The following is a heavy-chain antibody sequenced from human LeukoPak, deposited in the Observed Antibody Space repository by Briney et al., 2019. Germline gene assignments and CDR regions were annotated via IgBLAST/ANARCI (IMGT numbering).Heavy chain of an antibody. V-gene: IGHV3-48*01. J-gene: IGHJ4*02. Sequence: GGSLRLSCAASGFTFSSYSMNWVRQAPGKGLEWVSYIGSSISTIYYVDSVKGRFTISRDNAKNSLYLQMNSLRAEDTAVYYCARTSYGDYGAFDYWGQGTLVSVSS. CDR2: IGSSISTI. D-gene: IGHD4-17*01. CDR1: GFTFSSYS. CDR3: ARTSYGDYGAFDY.